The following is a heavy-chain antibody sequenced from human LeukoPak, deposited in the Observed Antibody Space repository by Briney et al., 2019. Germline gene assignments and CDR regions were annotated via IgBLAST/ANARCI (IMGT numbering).Heavy chain of an antibody. Sequence: NPSETLSLTCTVSGYSISSGYYWSWIRQPPGKGLEWIGYIYYSGSTNYNPSLKSRVTISVDTSKNQFSLKLSSVTAADTAVYYCARVAYGSGSYYHYWGQGTLVTVSS. V-gene: IGHV4-61*01. CDR3: ARVAYGSGSYYHY. CDR1: GYSISSGYY. CDR2: IYYSGST. J-gene: IGHJ4*02. D-gene: IGHD3-10*01.